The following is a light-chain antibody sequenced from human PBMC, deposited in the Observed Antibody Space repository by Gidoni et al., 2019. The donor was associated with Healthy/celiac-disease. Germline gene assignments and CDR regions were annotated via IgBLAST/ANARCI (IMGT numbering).Light chain of an antibody. CDR3: QQYGSSPSYT. CDR1: QSVSSSY. V-gene: IGKV3-20*01. CDR2: GAS. Sequence: EIVLTQSPGTLSLSPGERATLSCRASQSVSSSYLAWYQQKPGQAPRLLIYGASSRATGIPDRFSGSGSRTDFTLTISRLETEDCAVYYCQQYGSSPSYTFGQGTKLEIK. J-gene: IGKJ2*01.